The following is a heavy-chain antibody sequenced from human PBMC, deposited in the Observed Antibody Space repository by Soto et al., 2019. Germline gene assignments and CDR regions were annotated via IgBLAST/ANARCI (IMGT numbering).Heavy chain of an antibody. Sequence: QVQLVQSGAEVKKPGSSVKVSCKASGGTFSSYAISWVRQAPGQGLEWMGGIIPIFGTANYAQKFQGRVTITADESTXXAXMXXSSLRSEDTAVYYCARLKTYIVVVTATEPHDAYDIWGQGTMVTVSS. V-gene: IGHV1-69*12. CDR1: GGTFSSYA. CDR2: IIPIFGTA. CDR3: ARLKTYIVVVTATEPHDAYDI. D-gene: IGHD2-21*02. J-gene: IGHJ3*02.